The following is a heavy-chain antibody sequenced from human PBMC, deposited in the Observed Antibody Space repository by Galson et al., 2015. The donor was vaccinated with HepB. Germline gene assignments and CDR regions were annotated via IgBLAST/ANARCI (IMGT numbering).Heavy chain of an antibody. CDR1: GFTFSSYW. J-gene: IGHJ2*01. D-gene: IGHD6-19*01. CDR3: ATEGRIAVRGSLWYFDL. CDR2: IKEDGSDK. Sequence: SLRLSCAASGFTFSSYWMTWVRQAPGKGLEWVANIKEDGSDKNYVDSVKGRFTISRDNAKNSLYLQLNSLRAEDTAMYYCATEGRIAVRGSLWYFDLWGRGTLVTFSS. V-gene: IGHV3-7*01.